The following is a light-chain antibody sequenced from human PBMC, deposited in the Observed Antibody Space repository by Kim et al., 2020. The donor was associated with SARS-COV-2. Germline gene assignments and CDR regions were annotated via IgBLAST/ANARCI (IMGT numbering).Light chain of an antibody. CDR2: GAS. Sequence: EIVMTQSPATLSVSPGERATLSCRASQSVSSNLAWYQQKPGQAPRLLINGASTRAPGIPARFSGSGSGTDFTLTIYSLQSEDFAVYYCHQYNDWPPLTFGGGTKVDIK. V-gene: IGKV3-15*01. CDR3: HQYNDWPPLT. CDR1: QSVSSN. J-gene: IGKJ4*01.